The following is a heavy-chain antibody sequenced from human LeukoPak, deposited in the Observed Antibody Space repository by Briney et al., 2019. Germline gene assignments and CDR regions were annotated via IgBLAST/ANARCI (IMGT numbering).Heavy chain of an antibody. V-gene: IGHV7-4-1*02. CDR2: INTNTGNP. D-gene: IGHD6-19*01. Sequence: ASVRVSCKASGYTFTTYAINWVRQVPGQGLEWMGWINTNTGNPTYAQGFTGRFVFSLDTSVSTAYLEISSLKAEDTAVYYCARRTRQLLVFWFDPWGQGTLVTVSS. CDR1: GYTFTTYA. J-gene: IGHJ5*02. CDR3: ARRTRQLLVFWFDP.